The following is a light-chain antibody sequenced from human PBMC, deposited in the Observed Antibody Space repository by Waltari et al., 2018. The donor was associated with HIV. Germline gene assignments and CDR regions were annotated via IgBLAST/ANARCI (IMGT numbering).Light chain of an antibody. CDR1: SSDVGGYNY. CDR3: STYAGSNNRWV. V-gene: IGLV2-8*01. CDR2: EVS. J-gene: IGLJ3*02. Sequence: QSALTQPPSASGSLGQSVTIPCPGTSSDVGGYNYVPWYQHHPGKAPKLMIYEVSKRPSGVPDRFSGSKSGSTASLTVSGLQAEDEADYYCSTYAGSNNRWVFGGGTKLTAL.